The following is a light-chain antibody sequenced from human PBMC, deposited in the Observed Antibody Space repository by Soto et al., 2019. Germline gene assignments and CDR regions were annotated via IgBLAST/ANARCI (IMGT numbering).Light chain of an antibody. V-gene: IGLV1-40*01. J-gene: IGLJ2*01. CDR3: QSYDSSLSAVV. CDR2: GNS. Sequence: QSVLTQPPSVSGAPGPGVTISCTGSSSNIGAGYDLHWYQQLPGTDPKLLIYGNSNRPSGVPDRFSGSKSGTSASLAITGLQAEDEADYYCQSYDSSLSAVVFGGGTKLTVL. CDR1: SSNIGAGYD.